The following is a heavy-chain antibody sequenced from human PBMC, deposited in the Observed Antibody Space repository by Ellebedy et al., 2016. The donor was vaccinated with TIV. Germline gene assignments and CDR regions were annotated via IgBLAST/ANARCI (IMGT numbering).Heavy chain of an antibody. CDR3: RWAWDYGSGRVYYGMDV. D-gene: IGHD3-10*01. Sequence: ASVKVSCXASGYTFTSYGISWVRQAPGQGLEWMGWISAYNGNTNYAQKLQGRVTMTTDTSTSTAYMELRSLRSDDTAVYYCRWAWDYGSGRVYYGMDVWGQGTTVTVSS. V-gene: IGHV1-18*01. CDR2: ISAYNGNT. CDR1: GYTFTSYG. J-gene: IGHJ6*02.